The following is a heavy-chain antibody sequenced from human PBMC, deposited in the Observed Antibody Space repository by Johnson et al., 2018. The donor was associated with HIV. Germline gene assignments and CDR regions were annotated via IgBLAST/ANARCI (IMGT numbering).Heavy chain of an antibody. CDR3: ARASSGYNSDAFDI. CDR1: GFTVSSNY. J-gene: IGHJ3*02. D-gene: IGHD3-22*01. CDR2: IYSGGST. Sequence: EVQVVESGGGLIQPGGSLRLSCAASGFTVSSNYMSWVRQAPGKGLEWVSVIYSGGSTYYADTVKGRFTISRDNAKNTLYLQMNSLRAEDTAVYYCARASSGYNSDAFDIWGQGTMVTVSS. V-gene: IGHV3-66*03.